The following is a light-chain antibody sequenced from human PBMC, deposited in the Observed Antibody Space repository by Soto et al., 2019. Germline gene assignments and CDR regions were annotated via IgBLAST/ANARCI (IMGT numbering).Light chain of an antibody. CDR1: QSLVGSDGVTY. J-gene: IGKJ2*01. CDR3: NQATVPPHP. CDR2: RDS. Sequence: IVMTQTPLSSRVILGQPASISCRSSQSLVGSDGVTYLTWLQQRPGQPPRLLIYRDSARFLGAPDRVTGSGAGTDLTLEISRVEAEDVGICYYNQATVPPHPFGQGNKLEIE. V-gene: IGKV2-24*01.